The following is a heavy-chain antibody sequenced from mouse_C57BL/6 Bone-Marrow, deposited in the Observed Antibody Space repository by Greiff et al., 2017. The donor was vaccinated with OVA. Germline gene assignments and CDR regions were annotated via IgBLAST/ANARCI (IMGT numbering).Heavy chain of an antibody. CDR2: ISSGGSYT. Sequence: EVQGVESGGDLVKPGGSLKLSCAASGFTFSSYGMSWVRQTPDKRLEWVATISSGGSYTYYPDSVKGRFTISRDNAKNTLYLQMSSLQSEDTAMYYCARHPDLDYWGQGTTLTVSS. CDR3: ARHPDLDY. CDR1: GFTFSSYG. V-gene: IGHV5-6*01. J-gene: IGHJ2*01.